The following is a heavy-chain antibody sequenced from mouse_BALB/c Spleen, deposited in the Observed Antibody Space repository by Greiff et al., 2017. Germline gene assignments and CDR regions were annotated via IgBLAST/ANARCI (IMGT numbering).Heavy chain of an antibody. J-gene: IGHJ3*01. D-gene: IGHD2-14*01. V-gene: IGHV3-2*02. CDR1: GYSITSDYA. CDR2: ISYSGST. CDR3: ARGAYYRYDRFAY. Sequence: VQLKESGPGLVKPSQSLSLTCTVTGYSITSDYAWNWIRQFPGNKLGWMGYISYSGSTSYNPSLKSRISITRDTSKNQFFLQLNSVTTEDTATYYCARGAYYRYDRFAYWGQGTLVTVSA.